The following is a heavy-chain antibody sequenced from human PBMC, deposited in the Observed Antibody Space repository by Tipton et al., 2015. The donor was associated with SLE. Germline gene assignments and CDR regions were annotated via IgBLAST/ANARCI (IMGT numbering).Heavy chain of an antibody. V-gene: IGHV3-21*01. Sequence: SLRLSCAASGFTFSSYSMNWVRQAPGKGLEWVSSISSSSSYIYYADSVKGRFTISRDNAKNSLYLQMYSLRAEDTAVYYCARGGQQLGYFDYWGQGTLVTVSS. D-gene: IGHD6-13*01. CDR2: ISSSSSYI. J-gene: IGHJ4*02. CDR3: ARGGQQLGYFDY. CDR1: GFTFSSYS.